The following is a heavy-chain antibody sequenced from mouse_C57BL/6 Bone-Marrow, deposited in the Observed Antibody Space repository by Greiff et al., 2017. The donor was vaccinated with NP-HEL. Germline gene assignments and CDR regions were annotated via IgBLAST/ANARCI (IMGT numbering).Heavy chain of an antibody. CDR3: ASRNPWFAY. Sequence: VQLQQSGAELARPGASVKLSCKASGYTFTSYGISWVKQRTGQGLEWIGEIYPRSGNTYYIEKFKGKATLTADKSSSTAYMELRSLTSEDSAVYFCASRNPWFAYWGQGTLVTVSA. CDR1: GYTFTSYG. J-gene: IGHJ3*01. V-gene: IGHV1-81*01. CDR2: IYPRSGNT. D-gene: IGHD2-1*01.